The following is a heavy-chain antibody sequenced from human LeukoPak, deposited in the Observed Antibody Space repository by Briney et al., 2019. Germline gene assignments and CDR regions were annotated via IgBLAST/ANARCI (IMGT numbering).Heavy chain of an antibody. CDR3: ANRGTTGS. CDR1: GFTFTRYA. J-gene: IGHJ4*02. CDR2: ISASGGET. D-gene: IGHD1-1*01. V-gene: IGHV3-23*01. Sequence: GGSLRLSCVSSGSGFTFTRYAMSWVRQAPGKGLQWVATISASGGETNYADSVKGRFTISRDNSKYILYLQMNSLSDADTAVYYCANRGTTGSWGQGTLVAVSS.